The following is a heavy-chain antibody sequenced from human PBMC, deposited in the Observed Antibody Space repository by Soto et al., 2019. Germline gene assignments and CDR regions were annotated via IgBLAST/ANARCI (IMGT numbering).Heavy chain of an antibody. CDR2: ISAYNGNT. V-gene: IGHV1-18*01. Sequence: ASVKVSCKASGYTFTSYGISWVRQAPGQGLEWMGWISAYNGNTDYAQKFQGRVSMTTDTSTTTAYMELKSLRSDDTAAYYCARVSSAFDYWGRGTLVTVSS. CDR1: GYTFTSYG. J-gene: IGHJ4*02. CDR3: ARVSSAFDY. D-gene: IGHD6-19*01.